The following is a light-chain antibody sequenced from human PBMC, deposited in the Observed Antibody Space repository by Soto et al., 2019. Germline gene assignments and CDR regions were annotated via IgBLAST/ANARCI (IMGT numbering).Light chain of an antibody. V-gene: IGKV3-15*01. J-gene: IGKJ1*01. Sequence: EVVMTQSPATLSVSPGARATLSCRASQGVTSDLAWYQQKPGQAPRLLIYGASTRATGIPTSFSGSGSGTEFTLTISGLQSEDFALYYCQQYNNWPQTFGQGTKVDIK. CDR1: QGVTSD. CDR3: QQYNNWPQT. CDR2: GAS.